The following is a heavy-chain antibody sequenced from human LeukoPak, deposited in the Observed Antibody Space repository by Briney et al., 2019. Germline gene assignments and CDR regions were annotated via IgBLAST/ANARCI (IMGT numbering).Heavy chain of an antibody. CDR1: RGSISGYS. V-gene: IGHV4-59*01. CDR2: IYYSGDT. CDR3: VRGPYGASISKWFDP. Sequence: TPSETLSLTCTVSRGSISGYSWSWLRQSPGGGLEWIGYIYYSGDTAYNPSLRSRVTLSVDTSKNQFSLQLRSVTTADTAVYYCVRGPYGASISKWFDPWGQGTQVIVSS. D-gene: IGHD4/OR15-4a*01. J-gene: IGHJ5*02.